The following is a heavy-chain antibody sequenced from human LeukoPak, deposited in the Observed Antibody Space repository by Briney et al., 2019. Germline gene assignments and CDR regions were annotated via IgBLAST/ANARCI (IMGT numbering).Heavy chain of an antibody. CDR1: GFTFSSYA. CDR2: ISGSGGST. V-gene: IGHV3-23*01. J-gene: IGHJ4*02. D-gene: IGHD6-19*01. CDR3: AKELAVAAAFDY. Sequence: QSGGSLRLFCAASGFTFSSYAMSWVRQAPGKGVEWVSAISGSGGSTYYADSVKGRFTISRDNSKNTLYLQMNSLRAEDTAVYYCAKELAVAAAFDYWGQGTLVTVSS.